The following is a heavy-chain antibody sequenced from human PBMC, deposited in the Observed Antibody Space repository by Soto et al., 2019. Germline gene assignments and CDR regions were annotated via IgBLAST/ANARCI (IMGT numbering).Heavy chain of an antibody. CDR3: ASDWGYYYYYGMDV. D-gene: IGHD3-16*01. J-gene: IGHJ6*02. CDR2: ISSSSSYI. Sequence: EVQLVESGGGLVKPGGSLRLSCAASGFTFSSYSMNWVRQAPGKGLEWVSSISSSSSYIYYADSVKGRFTISRDNAKNSLYLQMNSLRAEDTVVYYCASDWGYYYYYGMDVWGQGTTVTVSS. CDR1: GFTFSSYS. V-gene: IGHV3-21*01.